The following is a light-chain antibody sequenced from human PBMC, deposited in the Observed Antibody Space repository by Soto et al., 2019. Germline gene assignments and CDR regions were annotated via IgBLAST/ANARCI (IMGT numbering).Light chain of an antibody. CDR2: GTS. J-gene: IGKJ2*01. CDR1: QSVSNTY. Sequence: EIVLTQSPGILSLSPGERATLSCRASQSVSNTYLAWYQQKPGQAPRLLIYGTSSRATDIPDRFSGSGSGTDFTLTISRLEPEDFALYYCQQYATSPVLDTFGQWTQLEIK. V-gene: IGKV3-20*01. CDR3: QQYATSPVLDT.